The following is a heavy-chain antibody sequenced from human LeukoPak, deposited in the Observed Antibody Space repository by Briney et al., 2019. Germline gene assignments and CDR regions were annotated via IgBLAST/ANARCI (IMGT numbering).Heavy chain of an antibody. J-gene: IGHJ4*02. CDR2: FDPEDGET. V-gene: IGHV1-24*01. Sequence: ASVKVSCKVSGYTLTELSMHWVRQAPGKGLEWMGGFDPEDGETIYAQKFQGRVTMTEGTSTDTAYMELSSLRSEDTAVYYCATVYCSSTSCYGWYDYWGQGTLVTVAS. CDR3: ATVYCSSTSCYGWYDY. D-gene: IGHD2-2*01. CDR1: GYTLTELS.